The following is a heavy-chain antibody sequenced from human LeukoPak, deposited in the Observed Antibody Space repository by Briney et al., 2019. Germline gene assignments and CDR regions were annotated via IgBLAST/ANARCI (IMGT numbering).Heavy chain of an antibody. D-gene: IGHD5-18*01. V-gene: IGHV3-30*02. Sequence: PGGSLRLSCAASGFNFSSYGMHWVRQAPGKGLEWVAFIRYDGSNKYYADSVKGRFTISRDNSKNTLYLQMNSLRAEDTAVYYCAKSVMGIQLWFGDQDYYMDVWGKGTTVTVSS. CDR2: IRYDGSNK. J-gene: IGHJ6*03. CDR1: GFNFSSYG. CDR3: AKSVMGIQLWFGDQDYYMDV.